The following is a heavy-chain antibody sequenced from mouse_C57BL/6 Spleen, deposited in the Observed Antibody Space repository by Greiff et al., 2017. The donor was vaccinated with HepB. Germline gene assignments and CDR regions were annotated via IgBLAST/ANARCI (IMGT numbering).Heavy chain of an antibody. CDR2: INPNNGGT. CDR1: GYTFTDYY. J-gene: IGHJ4*01. D-gene: IGHD1-1*01. Sequence: VQLQQSGPELVKPGASVKISCKASGYTFTDYYMNWVKQSHGKSLEWIGDINPNNGGTSYNQKFKGKATLTVDKSSSTAYMELRSLTSEDSAVYYCARASLLRRAMDYWGQGTSVTVSS. V-gene: IGHV1-26*01. CDR3: ARASLLRRAMDY.